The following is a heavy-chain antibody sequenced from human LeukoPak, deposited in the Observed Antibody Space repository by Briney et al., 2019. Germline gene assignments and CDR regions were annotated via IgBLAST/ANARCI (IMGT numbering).Heavy chain of an antibody. CDR3: ATSGYNFDY. CDR2: IKQDGSEK. Sequence: PGGSLRLSCAVSGFSLSNYWMSWVRQTPGKGLEWVANIKQDGSEKHYVDSVKGRFAISRDSAKDSLYLQMNSLRIEDTAVYYCATSGYNFDYWGQGTLVTVSS. CDR1: GFSLSNYW. V-gene: IGHV3-7*05. J-gene: IGHJ4*02. D-gene: IGHD5-18*01.